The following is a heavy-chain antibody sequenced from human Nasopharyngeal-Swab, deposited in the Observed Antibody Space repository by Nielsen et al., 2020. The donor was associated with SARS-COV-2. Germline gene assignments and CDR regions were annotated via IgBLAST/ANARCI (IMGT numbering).Heavy chain of an antibody. Sequence: GVLKISCAASGFTFSSYWMSWVRQAPGKGLEWVANIKQDGSEKYYVDSVKGRFTISRDNAKNSLYLQMNSLRAEDTAVYYCARAPRYCSSTSRGCYFDYWGQGTLVTVSS. CDR3: ARAPRYCSSTSRGCYFDY. D-gene: IGHD2-2*01. J-gene: IGHJ4*02. CDR2: IKQDGSEK. CDR1: GFTFSSYW. V-gene: IGHV3-7*01.